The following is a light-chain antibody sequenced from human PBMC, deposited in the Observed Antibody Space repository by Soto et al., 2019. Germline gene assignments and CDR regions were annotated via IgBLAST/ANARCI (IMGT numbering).Light chain of an antibody. V-gene: IGKV3-20*01. CDR1: QSVNTY. Sequence: EIVLTQSPGTVSLSQGETATLSCRTSQSVNTYIAWYQQKPGQAPRLLIYHASTRASGIPDRFSGSGSGTDFTLIISSLEPEEFAVYYCQQYGSSPEVTFGGGTKVEIE. CDR3: QQYGSSPEVT. J-gene: IGKJ4*01. CDR2: HAS.